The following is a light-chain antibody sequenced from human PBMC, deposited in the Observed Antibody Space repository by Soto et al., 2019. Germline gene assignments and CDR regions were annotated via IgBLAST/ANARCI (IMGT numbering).Light chain of an antibody. CDR1: QSISSY. V-gene: IGKV1-39*01. J-gene: IGKJ4*01. CDR2: AAS. CDR3: QQSYS. Sequence: DIQMTQSPSSLSASVGDRVTITCRASQSISSYLNWYQQKPGKAPKLLIYAASSLQSGVPSRFSGSGSGTDFTLTIRSLQPEDFATYYCQQSYSFGGGTKVEIK.